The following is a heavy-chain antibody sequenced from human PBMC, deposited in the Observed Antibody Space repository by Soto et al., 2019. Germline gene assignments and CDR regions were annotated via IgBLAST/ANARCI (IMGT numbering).Heavy chain of an antibody. CDR1: GGSISRSNW. D-gene: IGHD3-9*01. V-gene: IGHV4-4*02. CDR3: ARSITFDWLFFDN. CDR2: IYHSGST. J-gene: IGHJ4*02. Sequence: SETLSLTCAVSGGSISRSNWWSWVRQPPGKGLEWIGEIYHSGSTNYHLSLKSRVTISVDKSKNQFSLKLTSLTAADTAVYYCARSITFDWLFFDNWGQGTLVTVSS.